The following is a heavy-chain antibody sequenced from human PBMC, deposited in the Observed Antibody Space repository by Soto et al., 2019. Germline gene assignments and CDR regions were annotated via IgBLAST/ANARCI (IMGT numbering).Heavy chain of an antibody. CDR2: ISAYNGQP. V-gene: IGHV1-18*04. CDR3: ARGNYDSNGYYSY. CDR1: GYTFVSYG. J-gene: IGHJ4*02. Sequence: ASVKVSCPASGYTFVSYGISWVRKAPGQGLELVVCISAYNGQPSYAQNRQGRVNMTTDTYTSTAYLEQRSRRSDDAARYYCARGNYDSNGYYSYCGKGNLVTVSS. D-gene: IGHD3-22*01.